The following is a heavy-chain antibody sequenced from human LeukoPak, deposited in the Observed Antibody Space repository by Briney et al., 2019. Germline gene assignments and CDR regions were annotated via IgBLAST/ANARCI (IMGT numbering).Heavy chain of an antibody. J-gene: IGHJ4*02. CDR3: ARDRGGATYYFDC. Sequence: SETLSLTCTVSGGSITNYYWSWIRQPAGKGLEWIGRIYTSGSLNYNPSLRSRVTMSVDTSKNQFSLKLSSVTAADTAVYYCARDRGGATYYFDCWGQGTLVTVSS. CDR2: IYTSGSL. V-gene: IGHV4-4*07. D-gene: IGHD1-26*01. CDR1: GGSITNYY.